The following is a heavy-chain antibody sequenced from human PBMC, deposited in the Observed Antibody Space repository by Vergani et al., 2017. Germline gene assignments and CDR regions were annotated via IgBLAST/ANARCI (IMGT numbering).Heavy chain of an antibody. Sequence: QVQLQQWGAGLLKPSETLSLTCAVYGGSFSGYYWRWIRQPPGKGLEWSGYIYYSGSTNYNPPLKSRVTVSEDTSKNQFSLKLRSVTAADTAVYYCARAYCSGGSCYSRRYFDYWGQGTLVTVSS. CDR1: GGSFSGYY. V-gene: IGHV4-34*11. CDR2: IYYSGST. J-gene: IGHJ4*02. D-gene: IGHD2-15*01. CDR3: ARAYCSGGSCYSRRYFDY.